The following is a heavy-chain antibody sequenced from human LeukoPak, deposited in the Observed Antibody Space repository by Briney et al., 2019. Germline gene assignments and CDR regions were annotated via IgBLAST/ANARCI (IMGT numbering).Heavy chain of an antibody. CDR3: ARRGYSYGTFDY. CDR2: IYYSGST. V-gene: IGHV4-59*08. Sequence: PSETLSLTCTVSGGSINSYYWSWIRQTPGKGLEWIGYIYYSGSTSYTPTLKSRVTISVDTSKNQFSLKLSSVTAADTAVYYCARRGYSYGTFDYWGQGTLVTVSS. CDR1: GGSINSYY. D-gene: IGHD5-18*01. J-gene: IGHJ4*02.